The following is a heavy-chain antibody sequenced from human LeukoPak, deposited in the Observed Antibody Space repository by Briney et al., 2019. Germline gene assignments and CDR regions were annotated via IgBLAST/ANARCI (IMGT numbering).Heavy chain of an antibody. Sequence: SETLSLTCTVSGGSISSYYWSWIRQPPGKGLEWIGYIYYSGSTNYNPSLKSRVTISVDTSKNQFSLKLSSVTAADTAVYYCARSAFLVTAPGLYYFDYWGQGTLVTVSS. CDR1: GGSISSYY. V-gene: IGHV4-59*08. CDR2: IYYSGST. CDR3: ARSAFLVTAPGLYYFDY. J-gene: IGHJ4*02. D-gene: IGHD6-13*01.